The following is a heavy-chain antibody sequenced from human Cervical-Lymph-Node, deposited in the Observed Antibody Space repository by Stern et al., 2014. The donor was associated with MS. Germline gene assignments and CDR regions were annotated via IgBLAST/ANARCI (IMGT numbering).Heavy chain of an antibody. CDR3: ARDVRDCSGGSCYAYYYYGMDV. Sequence: QMQLVQSGAEVKKPGASVKVSCKASGYTFTSYAMHWVRQAPGQRLEWMGWINAGNGNTKYSQKFQGRVTITRDTSASTAYMELSSLRSEDTAVYYCARDVRDCSGGSCYAYYYYGMDVWGQGTTVTVSS. J-gene: IGHJ6*02. D-gene: IGHD2-15*01. V-gene: IGHV1-3*01. CDR1: GYTFTSYA. CDR2: INAGNGNT.